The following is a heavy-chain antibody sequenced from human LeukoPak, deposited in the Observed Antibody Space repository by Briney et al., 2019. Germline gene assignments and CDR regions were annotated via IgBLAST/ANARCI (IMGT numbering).Heavy chain of an antibody. CDR1: GGSISSTSYY. Sequence: SETLSLTCTVSGGSISSTSYYWGWVRQPPGKGLEWIGNIYYSGSTYYNPSLKSRVTISVDTSKNQFSLKLSSVTAADTAVYYCATLTTPGWFNPWGQGTLVTVSS. J-gene: IGHJ5*02. CDR2: IYYSGST. D-gene: IGHD1-1*01. V-gene: IGHV4-39*07. CDR3: ATLTTPGWFNP.